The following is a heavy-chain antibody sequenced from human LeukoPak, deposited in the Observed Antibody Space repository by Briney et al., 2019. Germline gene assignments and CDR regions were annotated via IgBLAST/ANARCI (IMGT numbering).Heavy chain of an antibody. V-gene: IGHV4-4*09. D-gene: IGHD2-21*01. Sequence: SETLSLTCTVSGVSMSAYQWSWVRQSPEKGLEWIGCINTKGETSYNPSLKSRVTTSVDTSKSQFSLRLTSVTTADTAVYYCATSNDAKIAPFDHWGQGAPVTVSS. CDR2: INTKGET. J-gene: IGHJ4*02. CDR1: GVSMSAYQ. CDR3: ATSNDAKIAPFDH.